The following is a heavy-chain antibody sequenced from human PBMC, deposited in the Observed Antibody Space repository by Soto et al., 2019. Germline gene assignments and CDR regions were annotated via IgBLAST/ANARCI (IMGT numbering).Heavy chain of an antibody. Sequence: GGSLRLSCAASGFTFSGYRMSWVRQAPGKGLEWVANIDRDENGRYYAESVRGRFTISRDNAKDSLYLEMNNLRANDTALYYCARIMVAAIHYLDTWGQGARVTVSS. D-gene: IGHD2-21*01. J-gene: IGHJ5*02. CDR3: ARIMVAAIHYLDT. CDR1: GFTFSGYR. V-gene: IGHV3-7*01. CDR2: IDRDENGR.